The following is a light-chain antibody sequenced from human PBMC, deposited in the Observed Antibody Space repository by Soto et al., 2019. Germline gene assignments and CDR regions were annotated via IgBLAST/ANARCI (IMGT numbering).Light chain of an antibody. CDR3: TSYTSRSALYV. J-gene: IGLJ1*01. CDR2: EVR. CDR1: SSDVGAYNY. V-gene: IGLV2-14*01. Sequence: QSVLTQPASVSGSPGQSITISCTGTSSDVGAYNYVSWYQHNAGKAPKLMIYEVRKRPSGVSNRFSGSKSGNTASLTISGLQPEDEADYYYTSYTSRSALYVFGTGTKVTVL.